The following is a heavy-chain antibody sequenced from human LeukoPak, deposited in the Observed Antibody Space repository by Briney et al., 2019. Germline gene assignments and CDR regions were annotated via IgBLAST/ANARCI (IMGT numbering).Heavy chain of an antibody. Sequence: QTGGSLRLSCAASGSTFSSHWMMWVRQAPGKGLEWVDNINQHGSERYFADSVKGRFTISRDNDKNLLYLQMNSLRAEDTAVYYCDCGGGCSWGQGTLVTVSS. CDR1: GSTFSSHW. V-gene: IGHV3-7*01. CDR3: DCGGGCS. D-gene: IGHD2-21*02. CDR2: INQHGSER. J-gene: IGHJ5*02.